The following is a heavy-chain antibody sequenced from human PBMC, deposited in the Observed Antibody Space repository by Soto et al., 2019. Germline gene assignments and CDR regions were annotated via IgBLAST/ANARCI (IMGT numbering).Heavy chain of an antibody. CDR3: AREDFYRFDY. Sequence: EVQLVESGGGLVQPGGSLRVSCAASGFTFTSYWMSWVRQAPGKGLEWVANIKEDGSAKYYLDSVKGRFTISRDNAKNXLXXXXXXXXXEDXXVYYCAREDFYRFDYWGQGNLVTVSS. CDR1: GFTFTSYW. CDR2: IKEDGSAK. J-gene: IGHJ4*02. V-gene: IGHV3-7*01.